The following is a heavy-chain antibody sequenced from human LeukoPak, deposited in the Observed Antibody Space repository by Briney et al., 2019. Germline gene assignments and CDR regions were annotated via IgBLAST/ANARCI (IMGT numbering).Heavy chain of an antibody. Sequence: LRLSCTASRFTFDDYAMHWVRQPPGKGLEWIGYIYYSGSTNYNPSLKSRVTISVDTSKNQFSLKLSSVTAADTAVYYCAREEREGWDSSQFDYWGQGTLVTVSS. CDR3: AREEREGWDSSQFDY. D-gene: IGHD6-13*01. J-gene: IGHJ4*02. CDR2: IYYSGST. V-gene: IGHV4-59*01. CDR1: RFTFDDYA.